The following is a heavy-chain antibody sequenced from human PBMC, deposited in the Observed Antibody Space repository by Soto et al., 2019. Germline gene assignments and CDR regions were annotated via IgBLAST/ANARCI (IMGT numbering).Heavy chain of an antibody. D-gene: IGHD2-21*02. CDR1: GYTFTGYY. V-gene: IGHV1-2*02. CDR3: ARVVRRNTVVTRYYYGMDV. Sequence: ASVKVSCKASGYTFTGYYMHWVRQAPGQGLEWMGWIDPNSGGTNYAQKFQGRVTMTRDTSISTAYMELSRLRSDDTAVYYCARVVRRNTVVTRYYYGMDVWGQGTTVTVSS. CDR2: IDPNSGGT. J-gene: IGHJ6*02.